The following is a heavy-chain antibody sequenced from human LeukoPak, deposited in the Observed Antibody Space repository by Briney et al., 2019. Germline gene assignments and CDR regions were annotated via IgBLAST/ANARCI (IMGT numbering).Heavy chain of an antibody. V-gene: IGHV1-2*04. Sequence: ASVKVSCKASGYTFTGYYMHWVRQAPGQGLEWMGWINPNSGGTNYAQKFQGWVTMTRDTSISTAYMELSRLRSDDTAVYYCASALAAAGANGWFDPWGQVTLVSVSS. D-gene: IGHD6-13*01. CDR3: ASALAAAGANGWFDP. CDR2: INPNSGGT. CDR1: GYTFTGYY. J-gene: IGHJ5*02.